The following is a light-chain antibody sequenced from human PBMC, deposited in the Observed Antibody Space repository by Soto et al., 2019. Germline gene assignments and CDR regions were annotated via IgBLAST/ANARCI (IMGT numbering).Light chain of an antibody. CDR2: GAS. Sequence: DIQMTQSPSSLSASVGDRVTITCRASQSIRRFLNWYQQKPGKAPKLLIYGASSLQSGVPSRFSGSGSGTDFTLTISSLQPEDFATYYCRQSYSTRVFGQGTKLEIK. J-gene: IGKJ2*01. CDR3: RQSYSTRV. CDR1: QSIRRF. V-gene: IGKV1-39*01.